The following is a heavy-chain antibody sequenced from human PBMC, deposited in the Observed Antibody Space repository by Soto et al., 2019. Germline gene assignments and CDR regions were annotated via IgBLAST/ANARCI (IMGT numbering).Heavy chain of an antibody. CDR1: GYTFTSYG. V-gene: IGHV1-18*01. J-gene: IGHJ5*02. Sequence: ASVKVSCKASGYTFTSYGISWVRQAPGQGLKWMGWISAYNGNTNYAQKLQGRVTMTTDTSTSTAYMELRSLRSDDTAVYYCARDSYYYDSSGYPTNWFDPWGQGTLVTVSS. CDR2: ISAYNGNT. D-gene: IGHD3-22*01. CDR3: ARDSYYYDSSGYPTNWFDP.